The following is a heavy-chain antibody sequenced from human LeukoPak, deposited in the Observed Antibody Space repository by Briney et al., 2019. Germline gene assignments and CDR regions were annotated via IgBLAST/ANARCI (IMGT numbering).Heavy chain of an antibody. CDR2: ISGSGGST. CDR1: GFTFINYA. J-gene: IGHJ4*02. Sequence: GGSLRLSCAASGFTFINYAMSWVRQAPGKGLEWVSAISGSGGSTYYADSVKGRFTISRDNSKNTLYLQMNSLRAEDTAVYYCAKAGAVVVVAAKYFDYWGQGTLVTVSS. V-gene: IGHV3-23*01. CDR3: AKAGAVVVVAAKYFDY. D-gene: IGHD2-15*01.